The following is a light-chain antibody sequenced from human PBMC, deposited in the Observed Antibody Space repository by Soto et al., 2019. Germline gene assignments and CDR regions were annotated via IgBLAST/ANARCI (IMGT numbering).Light chain of an antibody. V-gene: IGKV3-20*01. CDR2: GAS. CDR1: QSVNNNY. J-gene: IGKJ5*01. CDR3: QQYGSSIT. Sequence: EIVLTQSPATLSVSPGERATLSCRASQSVNNNYLAWYQQKPGQAPRLLIYGASSRATGIPDRFSGSGSGTDFTLTISRLEPEDFAVYYCQQYGSSITFGQGTRLEIK.